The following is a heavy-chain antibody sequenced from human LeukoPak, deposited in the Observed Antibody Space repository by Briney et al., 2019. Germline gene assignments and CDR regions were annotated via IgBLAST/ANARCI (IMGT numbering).Heavy chain of an antibody. CDR2: TYATGST. J-gene: IGHJ5*02. Sequence: PSETLSLTCTVSGVAISSDYWGWIPQTPGKGLGWSVDTYATGSTNYNPSLKSRVTISVDTSKNQFSLKLRSVTAADTAVYYCAGHGSVRSRLGPWGQGTLVTVSS. D-gene: IGHD3-10*01. CDR3: AGHGSVRSRLGP. V-gene: IGHV4-4*09. CDR1: GVAISSDY.